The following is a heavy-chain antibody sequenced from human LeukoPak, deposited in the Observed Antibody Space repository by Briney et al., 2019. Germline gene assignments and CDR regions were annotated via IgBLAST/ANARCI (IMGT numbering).Heavy chain of an antibody. V-gene: IGHV4-59*08. CDR1: GGSISSYY. CDR3: ARHGDTAIFDY. J-gene: IGHJ4*02. Sequence: SETPSLTCTVSGGSISSYYWSWIRQPPGKGLEWIGYIYYSGSTNYNPSLKSRVTISVDTSKNQFSLKLSSVTAADTAVYYCARHGDTAIFDYWGQGTLVTVSS. D-gene: IGHD5-18*01. CDR2: IYYSGST.